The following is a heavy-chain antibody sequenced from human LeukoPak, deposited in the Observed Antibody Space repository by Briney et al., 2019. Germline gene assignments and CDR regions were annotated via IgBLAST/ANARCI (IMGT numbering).Heavy chain of an antibody. V-gene: IGHV3-23*01. J-gene: IGHJ4*02. CDR3: AKAGIGVVGYFDY. D-gene: IGHD6-19*01. CDR2: IRGSGGGT. Sequence: GGSLRLSCAASGFTFSSYAMSWVRQAPGKGLEWVSAIRGSGGGTYYADSVKGRFTISRDNSKNTLYLQMNSLRDEDTSLYYCAKAGIGVVGYFDYWGQGTLVTVSS. CDR1: GFTFSSYA.